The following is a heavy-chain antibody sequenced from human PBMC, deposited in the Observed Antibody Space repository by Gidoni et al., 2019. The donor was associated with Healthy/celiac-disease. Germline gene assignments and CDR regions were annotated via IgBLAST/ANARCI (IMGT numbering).Heavy chain of an antibody. D-gene: IGHD6-13*01. V-gene: IGHV4-59*01. J-gene: IGHJ6*02. Sequence: QVQLQESGPGLVKPSETLSLTCTVSGGSISSYYWRWIRQPPGKGLEWIGYIYYSGSTNYNPSLKSRVTISVDTSKNQFSLKLSSVTAADTAVYYCARAWVGIAAAGTNYYYYGMDVWGQGTTVTVSS. CDR1: GGSISSYY. CDR2: IYYSGST. CDR3: ARAWVGIAAAGTNYYYYGMDV.